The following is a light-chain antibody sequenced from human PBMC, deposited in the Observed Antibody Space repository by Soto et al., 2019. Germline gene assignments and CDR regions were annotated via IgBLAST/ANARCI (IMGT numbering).Light chain of an antibody. Sequence: QSALTQPASVSGSPGQSITISCTGTSSDVGCYNLVSWYQQHPGKAPKLMIYEGSKRPSGVSNRFSGSKSGNTASLTISGLQAEEGGDYYCCSYAGSVVFGGGTKLTVL. CDR3: CSYAGSVV. CDR2: EGS. CDR1: SSDVGCYNL. J-gene: IGLJ2*01. V-gene: IGLV2-23*01.